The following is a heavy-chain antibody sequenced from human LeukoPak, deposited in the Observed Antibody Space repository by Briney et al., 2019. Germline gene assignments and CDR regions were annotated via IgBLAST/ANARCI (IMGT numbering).Heavy chain of an antibody. V-gene: IGHV4-4*09. CDR1: AGSISSYY. CDR2: IFPSGSA. CDR3: ARRHHYAYFMDV. J-gene: IGHJ6*03. Sequence: RPSETLSLTCTVSAGSISSYYWTWIRQPPGKGLEWIGYIFPSGSAYYNPSLKTRVTISLDTSKNQFSLKLTSVTAADTAVYFCARRHHYAYFMDVWGKGTTVTVSS.